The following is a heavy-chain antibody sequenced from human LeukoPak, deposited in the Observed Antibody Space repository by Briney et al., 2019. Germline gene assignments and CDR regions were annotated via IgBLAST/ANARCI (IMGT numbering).Heavy chain of an antibody. CDR1: GFTFSIYA. D-gene: IGHD3-22*01. V-gene: IGHV3-23*01. Sequence: PGGSLRLSCAASGFTFSIYAMSWVRQAPGKGLQWVSSITSSGDGTYYADSVKGRFTISRDNSEKMLYLQMNSLRVEDTAVYFCAKDRPNYYGSNGHYYRRDGDYWGQGTLVTVSS. J-gene: IGHJ4*02. CDR2: ITSSGDGT. CDR3: AKDRPNYYGSNGHYYRRDGDY.